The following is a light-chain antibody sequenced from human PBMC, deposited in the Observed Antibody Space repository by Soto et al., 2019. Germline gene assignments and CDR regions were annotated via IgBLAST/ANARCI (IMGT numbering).Light chain of an antibody. V-gene: IGLV1-51*02. J-gene: IGLJ2*01. CDR2: ENN. CDR3: GTWDSSLGVKV. Sequence: QSVLTQPPSVSAAPGQTVTISCSGSSSNIGNNYVSWYQQLPGTAPKLLIYENNKRPSGIPDRFSGSKSGTSATLGITGLETGDEADYYCGTWDSSLGVKVFGGGTKLTVL. CDR1: SSNIGNNY.